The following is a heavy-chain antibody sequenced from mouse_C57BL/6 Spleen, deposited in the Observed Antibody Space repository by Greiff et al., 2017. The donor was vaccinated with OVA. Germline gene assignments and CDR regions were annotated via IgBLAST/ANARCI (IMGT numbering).Heavy chain of an antibody. CDR1: GYTFTSYW. J-gene: IGHJ2*01. D-gene: IGHD3-2*02. CDR3: ARVDSSGYPDY. Sequence: QVQLQQPGAELVRPVSSVKLSCKASGYTFTSYWMDWVKQRPGQGLEWIGNIYPSDSETHYNQKFKDKATLTVDKSSSTAYMQLSSLTSEDSAVYYCARVDSSGYPDYWGQGTTLTVSS. CDR2: IYPSDSET. V-gene: IGHV1-61*01.